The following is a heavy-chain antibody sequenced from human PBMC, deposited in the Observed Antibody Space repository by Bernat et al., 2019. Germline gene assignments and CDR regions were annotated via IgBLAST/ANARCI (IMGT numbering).Heavy chain of an antibody. Sequence: EVQLVESGGGLVQPGGSLRLSCAASGFTFNNYWMSWVRQAPGKGLEWVANIKEDGSEKYYVDSVKGRFTISRDNAKNSLYLQVNSLRAEDAAVYYCARVCNVDIVAMRGYFDNWGQGTLVTVSS. V-gene: IGHV3-7*01. CDR2: IKEDGSEK. J-gene: IGHJ4*02. CDR1: GFTFNNYW. CDR3: ARVCNVDIVAMRGYFDN. D-gene: IGHD5-12*01.